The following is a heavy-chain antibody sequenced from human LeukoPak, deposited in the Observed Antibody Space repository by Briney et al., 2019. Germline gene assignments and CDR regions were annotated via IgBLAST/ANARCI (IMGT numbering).Heavy chain of an antibody. V-gene: IGHV1-18*01. CDR3: ARDDVVPAAIGPRDYYYYGMDV. CDR2: ISAYNGNT. CDR1: GYTFTSYG. Sequence: ASVKVSCKASGYTFTSYGISWVRQAPGQGLEWMGWISAYNGNTNYAQKLQGRVTMTTDTSTSTAYMELRSLRSDDTAVYYCARDDVVPAAIGPRDYYYYGMDVWGQGTTVTASS. D-gene: IGHD2-2*02. J-gene: IGHJ6*02.